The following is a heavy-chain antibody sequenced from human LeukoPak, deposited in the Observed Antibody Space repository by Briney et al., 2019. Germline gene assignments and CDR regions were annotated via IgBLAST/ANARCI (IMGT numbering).Heavy chain of an antibody. CDR2: INPSGGST. Sequence: ASVKVSCKASGYTFTSYHMHWVRQAPGQGLEWMGIINPSGGSTSYAQKFQGRVTMTRDTSTSTVYMELSSLRSEDTAVYYCAVQGNYDSSGYQFDYWGQGTLVTVSS. J-gene: IGHJ4*02. CDR1: GYTFTSYH. V-gene: IGHV1-46*01. D-gene: IGHD3-22*01. CDR3: AVQGNYDSSGYQFDY.